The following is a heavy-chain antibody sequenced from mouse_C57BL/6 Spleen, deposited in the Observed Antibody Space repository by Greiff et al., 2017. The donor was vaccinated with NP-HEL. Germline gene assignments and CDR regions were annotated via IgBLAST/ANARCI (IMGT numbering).Heavy chain of an antibody. CDR1: GFSLSTFGMG. V-gene: IGHV8-8*01. CDR3: ARMPQGSSGYVPDY. Sequence: QVTLKVSGPGILQPSQTLSLTCSFSGFSLSTFGMGVGWIRQPSGKGLEWLAHIWWDDDKYYNPALKSRPTISKDTSKNQVFLKIANVDTAETATYYCARMPQGSSGYVPDYWGKGTTLTFAS. CDR2: IWWDDDK. D-gene: IGHD3-2*02. J-gene: IGHJ2*01.